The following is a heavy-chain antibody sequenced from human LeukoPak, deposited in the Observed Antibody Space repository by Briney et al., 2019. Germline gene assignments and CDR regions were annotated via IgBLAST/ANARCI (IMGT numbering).Heavy chain of an antibody. J-gene: IGHJ6*03. CDR3: ARVHYDFWSGYRPKNYYYMDV. D-gene: IGHD3-3*01. CDR2: INPNSGGT. V-gene: IGHV1-2*02. CDR1: GYTFTGYY. Sequence: ASVKVSCKASGYTFTGYYMHWVRQAPGQGLEWMGWINPNSGGTNYAQKFRGRVTMTRDTSISTAYMELSRLRSDDTAVYYCARVHYDFWSGYRPKNYYYMDVWGKGTTVTVSS.